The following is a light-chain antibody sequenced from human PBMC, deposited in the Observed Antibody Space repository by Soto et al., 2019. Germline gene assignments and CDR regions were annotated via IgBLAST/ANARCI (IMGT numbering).Light chain of an antibody. CDR1: QSVSSY. J-gene: IGKJ4*01. Sequence: EIVLTQSPATLSFSPWERATLSCMASQSVSSYLAGYQQKPGQAPRLLIYDASNRATGIPARFSGSGSGTDVTLTNSSIEPEDFAVYYCQQRSNWLTCRGRTKVEIK. CDR2: DAS. V-gene: IGKV3-11*01. CDR3: QQRSNWLT.